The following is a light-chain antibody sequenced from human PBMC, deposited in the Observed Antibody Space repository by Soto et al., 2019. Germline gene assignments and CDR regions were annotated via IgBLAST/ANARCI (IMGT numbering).Light chain of an antibody. Sequence: QSALTQPASASGSPGQSVTISCTGTSSDVGAYDSVSWYQQHPGKAPKLMIYEVNKRPSGVPDRFSGSKSGNTASLTVSGHQAEDEAEYYCNSYAGSKNVVFGGGTKLTLL. CDR2: EVN. CDR3: NSYAGSKNVV. V-gene: IGLV2-8*01. CDR1: SSDVGAYDS. J-gene: IGLJ3*02.